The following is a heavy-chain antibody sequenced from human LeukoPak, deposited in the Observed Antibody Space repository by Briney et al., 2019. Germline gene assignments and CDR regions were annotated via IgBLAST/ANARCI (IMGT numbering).Heavy chain of an antibody. V-gene: IGHV3-66*02. D-gene: IGHD3-22*01. Sequence: GGSLRLSCAASGFTVSSDYMSWVRQAPGRGLERVSVIYSGGSTYYADSVKGRFTISRDNSKNTLYLQMNSLRVEDTAVYYCARDHDSSAHYGYWGQGTLVTVSS. CDR2: IYSGGST. CDR1: GFTVSSDY. J-gene: IGHJ4*02. CDR3: ARDHDSSAHYGY.